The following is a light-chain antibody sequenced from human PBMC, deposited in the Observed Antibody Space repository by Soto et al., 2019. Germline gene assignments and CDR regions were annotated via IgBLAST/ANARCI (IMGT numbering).Light chain of an antibody. CDR2: GNS. J-gene: IGLJ2*01. CDR1: ASNIGAGYD. V-gene: IGLV1-40*01. CDR3: QSYDSSLSGVV. Sequence: QAVVTQPPSVSGAPGQRVTIYCTGGASNIGAGYDVHWYQQLPGTAPKLLIYGNSNRPSGVPDRFSGSKSGTSASLAITGLQAEDEADYYCQSYDSSLSGVVFGGGTKLTVL.